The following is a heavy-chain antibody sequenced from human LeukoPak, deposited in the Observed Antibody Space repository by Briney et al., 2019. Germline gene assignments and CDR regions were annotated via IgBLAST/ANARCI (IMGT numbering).Heavy chain of an antibody. J-gene: IGHJ6*02. Sequence: LETLSLTCAVYGGSFSGYYWSWIRQPPGKGLEWIGEINHSGSTNYNPSLKSRVTISVDTSKNQFSLKLSSVTAADTAVYYCARGLNSSPMTGMDVWGQGTTVTVSS. CDR1: GGSFSGYY. V-gene: IGHV4-34*01. CDR2: INHSGST. CDR3: ARGLNSSPMTGMDV. D-gene: IGHD6-13*01.